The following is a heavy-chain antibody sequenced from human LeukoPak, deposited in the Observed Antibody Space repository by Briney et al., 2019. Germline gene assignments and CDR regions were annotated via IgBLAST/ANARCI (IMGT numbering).Heavy chain of an antibody. CDR2: MNPNSGGA. V-gene: IGHV1-2*02. Sequence: ASVKVSCKASGYTFTGHYMYWVRQAPGQGLEWMGWMNPNSGGANYAQKFQGRVTMTRDTSISTAFMELSRLRSDDTAVYYCARALWDSSSSCPNGNWGQGTLVTVSS. CDR3: ARALWDSSSSCPNGN. J-gene: IGHJ4*02. D-gene: IGHD2-2*01. CDR1: GYTFTGHY.